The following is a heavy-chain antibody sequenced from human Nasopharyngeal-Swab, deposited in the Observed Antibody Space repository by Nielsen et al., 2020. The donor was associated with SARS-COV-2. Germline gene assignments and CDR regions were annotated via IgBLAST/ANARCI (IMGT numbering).Heavy chain of an antibody. J-gene: IGHJ2*01. CDR3: ARDLSLNFDL. D-gene: IGHD3-10*01. V-gene: IGHV3-23*01. CDR2: VSSSGGNT. Sequence: GESLKISCAASGFSFSNYAMNWVRQAPGKGLECVSAVSSSGGNTYYADSLKGRFTVSRDNSKTSLYLQMNSLRAEDTAVYYCARDLSLNFDLWGRGTLVTVSS. CDR1: GFSFSNYA.